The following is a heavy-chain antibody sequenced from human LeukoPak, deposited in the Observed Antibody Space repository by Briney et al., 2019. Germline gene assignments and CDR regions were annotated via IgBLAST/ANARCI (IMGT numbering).Heavy chain of an antibody. Sequence: SETLSLTCTFSGGSISSYYWIWIRQPPGKGLEWIGFIYYSGNTNYNPSLKSRVTISVDTSKNQFSLKLRSVTAANTAVYYCASAREYSSSSGRASYFDYGAQGTLVTVS. V-gene: IGHV4-59*01. D-gene: IGHD6-6*01. CDR1: GGSISSYY. CDR3: ASAREYSSSSGRASYFDY. CDR2: IYYSGNT. J-gene: IGHJ4*02.